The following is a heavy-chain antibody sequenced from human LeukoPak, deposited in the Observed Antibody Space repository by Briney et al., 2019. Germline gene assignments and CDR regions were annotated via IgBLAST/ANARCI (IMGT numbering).Heavy chain of an antibody. V-gene: IGHV4-59*08. CDR2: IHYSGST. Sequence: PSETLSLTSTVSGGSISPYYWSWIRQSPGKGLEWIGCIHYSGSTIYNPSLKSRVSISVDTSKNQFSLKLSSATAADTAVYYCAGPTSSGWHGDFDYWGQGTLVTVSS. D-gene: IGHD6-19*01. CDR3: AGPTSSGWHGDFDY. CDR1: GGSISPYY. J-gene: IGHJ4*02.